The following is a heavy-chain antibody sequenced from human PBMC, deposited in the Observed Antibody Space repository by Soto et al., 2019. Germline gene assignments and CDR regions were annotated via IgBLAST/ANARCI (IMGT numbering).Heavy chain of an antibody. CDR3: ARDMYSGYDFSWFDP. CDR2: ISAYNGNT. J-gene: IGHJ5*02. CDR1: GYTFTSYG. D-gene: IGHD5-12*01. V-gene: IGHV1-18*01. Sequence: ASVKVSCKASGYTFTSYGISWARQAPGQGLEWMGWISAYNGNTNYAQKLQGRVTMTTDTSTSTAYMELRSLRSDDTAVYYCARDMYSGYDFSWFDPWGQGTLVTVSS.